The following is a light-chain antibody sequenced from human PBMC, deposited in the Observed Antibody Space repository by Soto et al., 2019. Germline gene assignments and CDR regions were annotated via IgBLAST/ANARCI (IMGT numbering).Light chain of an antibody. CDR2: WAS. Sequence: DIVMTQSPDSLAVSLGERATINCKSSQSVLYSSNNKNYLAWYQQKPGQPPKLLIHWASTRKSGVSDRFSGSGSGTDFTLTISSLQAEDVAVYYCQQYYSTPLTFVGGTKVEIK. CDR3: QQYYSTPLT. V-gene: IGKV4-1*01. J-gene: IGKJ4*01. CDR1: QSVLYSSNNKNY.